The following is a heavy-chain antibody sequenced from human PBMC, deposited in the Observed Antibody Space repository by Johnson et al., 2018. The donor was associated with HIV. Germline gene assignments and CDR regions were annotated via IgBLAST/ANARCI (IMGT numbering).Heavy chain of an antibody. CDR1: GFTFSSYA. J-gene: IGHJ3*02. CDR2: IYSGGKT. Sequence: QVQLVESGGGVVQPGRSLRLSCAASGFTFSSYAMHWVRQAPGKGLEWVSVIYSGGKTYYADSVKGRFTISRDNSKNTLYLQMNSLKAEDTAVYYCVKCIWGSSLIDAFDIWGQGTMVTVSS. CDR3: VKCIWGSSLIDAFDI. D-gene: IGHD6-13*01. V-gene: IGHV3-NL1*01.